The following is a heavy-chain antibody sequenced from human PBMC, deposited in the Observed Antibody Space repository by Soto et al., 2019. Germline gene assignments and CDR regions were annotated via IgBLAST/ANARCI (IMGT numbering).Heavy chain of an antibody. D-gene: IGHD6-13*01. CDR1: GGSFSGYY. CDR3: ARAQAAVGTRWFDP. J-gene: IGHJ5*02. V-gene: IGHV4-34*01. CDR2: INHSGST. Sequence: PSETLSLTCAVYGGSFSGYYWSWIRQPPGKGLEWIGEINHSGSTNYNPSLKSRVTISVDTSKNQFSLKLSSVTAADTAVYYCARAQAAVGTRWFDPWGQGTLVTVSS.